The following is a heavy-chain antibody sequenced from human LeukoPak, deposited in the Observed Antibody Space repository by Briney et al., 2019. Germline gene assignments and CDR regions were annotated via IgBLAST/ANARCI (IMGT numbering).Heavy chain of an antibody. CDR3: ARGGAARPDF. V-gene: IGHV3-30*02. CDR2: IRYDGSNK. Sequence: PGGSLRFSCTASGFTFSSYVMHWVRQAPGKGLEWVAFIRYDGSNKYYADSVKGRFTISRDNSKNTLYLQMNSLRAEDTAVYYCARGGAARPDFWGQGTLVTVSS. D-gene: IGHD6-6*01. CDR1: GFTFSSYV. J-gene: IGHJ4*02.